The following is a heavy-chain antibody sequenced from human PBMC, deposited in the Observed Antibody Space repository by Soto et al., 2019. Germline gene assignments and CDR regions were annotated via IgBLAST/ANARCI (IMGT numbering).Heavy chain of an antibody. D-gene: IGHD7-27*01. J-gene: IGHJ6*02. CDR2: ISYAGTNK. CDR3: ARNGDPNIYGLDV. CDR1: GFTLSTYA. V-gene: IGHV3-30-3*01. Sequence: GGSLRLSGEAAGFTLSTYAIYWVRQAPGKGLEWVALISYAGTNKYYADSVKGRFTISRDNSKNTLYLQMNSLRGEDTAVYYCARNGDPNIYGLDVWGQGTTVTVSS.